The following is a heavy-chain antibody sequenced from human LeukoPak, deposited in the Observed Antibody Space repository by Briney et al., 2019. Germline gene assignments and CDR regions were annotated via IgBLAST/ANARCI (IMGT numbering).Heavy chain of an antibody. CDR3: ARPTTLNYYGSGSYYSFGY. CDR1: GYTLTELS. V-gene: IGHV1-24*01. J-gene: IGHJ4*02. CDR2: FDPEDGET. Sequence: ASVKVSCKVSGYTLTELSMHWVRQAPGKGLEWMGGFDPEDGETIYAQKFQGRVTMTEDTSTDTAYMELSSLRSEDTAVYYCARPTTLNYYGSGSYYSFGYWGQGTLVTVSS. D-gene: IGHD3-10*01.